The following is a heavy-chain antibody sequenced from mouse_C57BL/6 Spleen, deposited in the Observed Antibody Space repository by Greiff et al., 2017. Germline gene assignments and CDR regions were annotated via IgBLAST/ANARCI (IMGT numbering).Heavy chain of an antibody. D-gene: IGHD2-2*01. J-gene: IGHJ3*01. CDR3: ARWGGYPWFAY. Sequence: EVKLMESGGDLVKPGGSLTLSCAASGFTFSSYGLSWVRQTPDKRLEWVATISSGGSYTYYPDSVKGRFTISRYNAKNTLYLQISRLKSEDTAMYYSARWGGYPWFAYWGQGTMVTVSA. CDR2: ISSGGSYT. V-gene: IGHV5-6*01. CDR1: GFTFSSYG.